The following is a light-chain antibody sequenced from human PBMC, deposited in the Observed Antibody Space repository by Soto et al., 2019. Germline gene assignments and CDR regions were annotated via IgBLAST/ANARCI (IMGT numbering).Light chain of an antibody. J-gene: IGKJ1*01. Sequence: DIQMTQSPSTLSASVGDRVTITCRASQSVNNWLAWYQQKPGKAPKLLNYKASTLQTGVPSRFSGSGSGTDFTLTISSLQPDDAATYYCQQYNSYSWTFGQGTKVEI. V-gene: IGKV1-5*03. CDR1: QSVNNW. CDR2: KAS. CDR3: QQYNSYSWT.